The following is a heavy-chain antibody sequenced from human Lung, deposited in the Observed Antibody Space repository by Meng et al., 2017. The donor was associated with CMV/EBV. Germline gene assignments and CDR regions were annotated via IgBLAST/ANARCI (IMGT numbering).Heavy chain of an antibody. CDR2: ISDVGNK. D-gene: IGHD2-21*02. CDR3: ARGRGADCVAGDS. V-gene: IGHV4-30-4*01. Sequence: VSDASVSCGGYYWDWVRQSPGKGLEWVGYISDVGNKYYNPSLMSRLTTTLDKTNKKFSLKLTTVAAADAAVYYCARGRGADCVAGDSWGQGALVTVSS. J-gene: IGHJ5*01. CDR1: DASVSCGGYY.